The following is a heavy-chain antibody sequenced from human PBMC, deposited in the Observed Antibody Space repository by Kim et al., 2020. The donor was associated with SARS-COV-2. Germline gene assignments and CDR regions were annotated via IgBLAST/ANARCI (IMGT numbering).Heavy chain of an antibody. V-gene: IGHV5-51*01. Sequence: YSPSFEGQVTISADKSMSTAYLQWSNLKASDTAIYYCARRRYSGTYYVFDYWGQGTLVTVSS. D-gene: IGHD1-26*01. J-gene: IGHJ4*02. CDR3: ARRRYSGTYYVFDY.